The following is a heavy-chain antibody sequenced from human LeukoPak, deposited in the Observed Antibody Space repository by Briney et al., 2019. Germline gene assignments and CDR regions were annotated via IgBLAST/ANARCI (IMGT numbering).Heavy chain of an antibody. CDR3: ARGEGSYDFDY. CDR2: ISSSSSTI. D-gene: IGHD1-26*01. CDR1: GFTFSSYS. V-gene: IGHV3-48*01. J-gene: IGHJ4*02. Sequence: PGGSLRLSCVASGFTFSSYSMNWVRQAPGKGLEWVSYISSSSSTIYYADSVKGRFTISRDNAKNSLYLQMNSLRAEDTAVYYCARGEGSYDFDYWGQGTLVTVSS.